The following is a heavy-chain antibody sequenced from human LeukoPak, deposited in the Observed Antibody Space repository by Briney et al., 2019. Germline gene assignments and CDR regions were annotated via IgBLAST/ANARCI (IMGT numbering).Heavy chain of an antibody. V-gene: IGHV4-4*02. D-gene: IGHD7-27*01. CDR3: ASRWVLTGEPY. CDR1: GDSISRGIW. Sequence: SGTLSLTCAVSGDSISRGIWWTWVRQPPGKGLEWIGEISLSGSTNYNPSLRSRVTISIDKSNNQFSLKLTSVTAADTSVYYCASRWVLTGEPYWGQGTLVTVSS. J-gene: IGHJ4*02. CDR2: ISLSGST.